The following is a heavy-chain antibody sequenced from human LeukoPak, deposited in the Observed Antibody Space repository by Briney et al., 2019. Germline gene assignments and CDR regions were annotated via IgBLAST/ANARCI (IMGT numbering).Heavy chain of an antibody. CDR3: ASQLYSSSPGKYYFDY. CDR1: GYSISSGYY. J-gene: IGHJ4*02. D-gene: IGHD6-6*01. Sequence: PSETLSLTCTVSGYSISSGYYWSWIRQPPGKGLEWIGYIYYSGSTNYNPSLKSRVTISVDTSKNQFSLKLSSVTAADTAVYYCASQLYSSSPGKYYFDYWGQGTLVTVSS. V-gene: IGHV4-61*01. CDR2: IYYSGST.